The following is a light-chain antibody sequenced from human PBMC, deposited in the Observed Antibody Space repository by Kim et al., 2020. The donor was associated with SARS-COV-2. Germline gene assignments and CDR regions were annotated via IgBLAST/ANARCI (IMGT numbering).Light chain of an antibody. CDR3: QQYGSSPYT. V-gene: IGKV3D-20*01. CDR2: DAS. Sequence: LTPGERATLYCGASQGVSSSYLAWYQQKRGLAPRLLIYDASNRATGIPDRFSGSGSGTDFTLTISRLEPEDFAVYYCQQYGSSPYTFGQGTKLEI. CDR1: QGVSSSY. J-gene: IGKJ2*01.